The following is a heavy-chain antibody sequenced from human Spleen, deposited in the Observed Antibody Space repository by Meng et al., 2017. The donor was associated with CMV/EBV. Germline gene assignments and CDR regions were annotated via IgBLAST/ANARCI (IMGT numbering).Heavy chain of an antibody. D-gene: IGHD6-19*01. V-gene: IGHV4-39*07. CDR2: FYYGGDT. CDR1: GDSISSSGYY. Sequence: SETLSLTCSVSGDSISSSGYYWAWIRQPPGKGLEWIGSFYYGGDTYYNPSLKSRVTMSVDTSKNQFSLRLSSVTAADTAVYYCARDRYGSSSYWYFDLWGRGTLVTVSS. CDR3: ARDRYGSSSYWYFDL. J-gene: IGHJ2*01.